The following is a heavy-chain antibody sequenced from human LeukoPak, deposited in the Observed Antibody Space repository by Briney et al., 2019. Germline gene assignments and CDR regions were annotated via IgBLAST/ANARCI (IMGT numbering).Heavy chain of an antibody. V-gene: IGHV6-1*01. J-gene: IGHJ5*02. CDR2: TYYRSTWYT. Sequence: SQTLSLTCAISGDSVSSNSVTWNWIRQSPSRGLEWLGRTYYRSTWYTDYAVSVRGRITVNPDTSKNQFSLHLNSVTPEDTAVYYCARRLTQYDCFDPWGQGILVTISS. CDR3: ARRLTQYDCFDP. CDR1: GDSVSSNSVT. D-gene: IGHD2-2*01.